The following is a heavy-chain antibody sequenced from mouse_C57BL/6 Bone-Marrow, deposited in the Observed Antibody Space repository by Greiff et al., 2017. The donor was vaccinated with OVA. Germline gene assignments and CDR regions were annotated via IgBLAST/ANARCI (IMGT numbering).Heavy chain of an antibody. D-gene: IGHD2-3*01. CDR2: ISGGGGNT. CDR1: GFTFSSYT. V-gene: IGHV5-9*01. Sequence: EVHLVESGGGLVKPGGSLKLSCAASGFTFSSYTMSWVRQTPEKRLEWVATISGGGGNTYYPDSVKGRFTISRDNAKNTLYLQMSSLRSEDTALYYCARHVDDGYYFAYWGQGTLVTVSA. CDR3: ARHVDDGYYFAY. J-gene: IGHJ3*01.